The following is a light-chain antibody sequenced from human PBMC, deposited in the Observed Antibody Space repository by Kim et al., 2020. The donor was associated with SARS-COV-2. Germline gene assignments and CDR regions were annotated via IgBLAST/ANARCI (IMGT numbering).Light chain of an antibody. Sequence: QPVLTQSPSASASLGASVKLTCTLSSGHSSYAIAWHQQQPEKGPRYLMKVNSDGSHSKGDGIPDRFSGSSSGAERYVTISSLQSEDEAEYYCQTWDTGIRVFGGGTKVTVL. CDR2: VNSDGSH. CDR3: QTWDTGIRV. V-gene: IGLV4-69*01. J-gene: IGLJ2*01. CDR1: SGHSSYA.